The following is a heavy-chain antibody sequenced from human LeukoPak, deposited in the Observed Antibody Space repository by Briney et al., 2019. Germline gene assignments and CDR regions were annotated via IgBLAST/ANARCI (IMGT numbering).Heavy chain of an antibody. CDR3: ARTGRRGYFDF. CDR2: LLYSGST. CDR1: GASISDYY. J-gene: IGHJ2*01. D-gene: IGHD1-14*01. Sequence: SETLSLTCNVSGASISDYYWSWVRQSPEKGLEWIASLLYSGSTHYNPSLRSRVAISGNTSNNQFSLKLTSVTTADTAVYFCARTGRRGYFDFWGRGTLVTVSS. V-gene: IGHV4-59*13.